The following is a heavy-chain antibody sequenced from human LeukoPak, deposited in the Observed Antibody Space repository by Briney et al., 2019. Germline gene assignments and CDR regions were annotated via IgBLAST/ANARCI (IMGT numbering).Heavy chain of an antibody. Sequence: SETLSLTCTVSGGSISSSSYYWGWIRQPPGKGLECIGYIHYSGNTNYNPSLKSRVTISVDTSKNQFSLKLSSVTAADTAVYYCARHLDYDTSGDAFDIWGQGTMVTVSS. J-gene: IGHJ3*02. CDR1: GGSISSSSYY. CDR3: ARHLDYDTSGDAFDI. CDR2: IHYSGNT. D-gene: IGHD3-22*01. V-gene: IGHV4-61*05.